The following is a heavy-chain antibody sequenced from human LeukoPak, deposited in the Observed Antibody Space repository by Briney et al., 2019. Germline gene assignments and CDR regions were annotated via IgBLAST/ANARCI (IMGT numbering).Heavy chain of an antibody. J-gene: IGHJ4*02. CDR2: IWYDGTNK. Sequence: GGSLRLSCAASGFTFSSYGMHWVRQAPGKGLEWVAVIWYDGTNKYYADSVKGRFTISRDNSKNTLYLQMDSLRAEDTAVYYCARIGGDRHPIEYWGQGTLVTVSS. V-gene: IGHV3-33*01. D-gene: IGHD2-21*02. CDR3: ARIGGDRHPIEY. CDR1: GFTFSSYG.